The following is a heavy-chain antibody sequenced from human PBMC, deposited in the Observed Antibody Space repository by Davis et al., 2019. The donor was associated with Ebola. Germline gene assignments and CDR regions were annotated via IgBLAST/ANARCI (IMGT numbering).Heavy chain of an antibody. CDR3: ARGIVWYYGMDV. CDR2: ISGSGGST. D-gene: IGHD3-16*02. V-gene: IGHV3-23*01. J-gene: IGHJ6*02. Sequence: GGSLRLSCAASGFTFSSYAMSWVRQAPGKGLEWVSAISGSGGSTYYADSVKGRFTISSDNSKNTLDLQMNSLTAEDAAVYYCARGIVWYYGMDVWGQGTTVTVSS. CDR1: GFTFSSYA.